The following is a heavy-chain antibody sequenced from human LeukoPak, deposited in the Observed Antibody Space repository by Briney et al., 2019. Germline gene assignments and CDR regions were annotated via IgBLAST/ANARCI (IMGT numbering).Heavy chain of an antibody. Sequence: ASVKVSCKASGYTFTSCAMHWVRQAPGQRLEWMGWINAGNGNTKYSQKFQGRVTITRDTSASTAYMELSSLRSEDTAVYYCARRVYYDFWSGYYTLGGMDVWGQGTTVTVSS. CDR1: GYTFTSCA. J-gene: IGHJ6*02. CDR3: ARRVYYDFWSGYYTLGGMDV. V-gene: IGHV1-3*01. D-gene: IGHD3-3*01. CDR2: INAGNGNT.